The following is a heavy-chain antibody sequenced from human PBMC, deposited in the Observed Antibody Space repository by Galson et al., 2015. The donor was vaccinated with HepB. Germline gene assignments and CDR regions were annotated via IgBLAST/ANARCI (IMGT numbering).Heavy chain of an antibody. D-gene: IGHD3-16*01. CDR3: AKLWTRANRAYYDYVWGSYPFDY. CDR2: ISYDGSNK. J-gene: IGHJ4*02. V-gene: IGHV3-30*18. CDR1: GFTFSSYG. Sequence: SLRLSCAASGFTFSSYGMHWVRQAPGKGLEWVAVISYDGSNKYYADSVKGRFTISRDNSKNTLYLQMNSLRAEDTAVYYCAKLWTRANRAYYDYVWGSYPFDYWGQGTLVTVSS.